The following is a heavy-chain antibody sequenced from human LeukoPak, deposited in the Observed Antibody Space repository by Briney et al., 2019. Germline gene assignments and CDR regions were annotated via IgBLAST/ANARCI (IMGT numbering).Heavy chain of an antibody. CDR1: GYTFTSYY. CDR3: ASTYCSGGSCINWFDP. Sequence: GASVKVSCRASGYTFTSYYMHWVRQAPGQGLEWMGIINPSGGSTSYAQKFQGRVTMTRDTSTSTVYMELSSLRSEDTAVYYCASTYCSGGSCINWFDPWGQGTLVTVSS. J-gene: IGHJ5*02. D-gene: IGHD2-15*01. CDR2: INPSGGST. V-gene: IGHV1-46*01.